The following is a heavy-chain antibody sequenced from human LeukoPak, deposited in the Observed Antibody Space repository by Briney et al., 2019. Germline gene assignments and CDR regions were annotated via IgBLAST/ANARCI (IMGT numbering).Heavy chain of an antibody. CDR2: ISNSGTT. CDR3: TRVVRGAVTSNCFDP. Sequence: SETLSLTCTVSGGSINDYYWTWIRQAPGKGLEWLGYISNSGTTDYNPSLKSRVTMSVDTSKNEFSLKVTSVTAADTAMYYCTRVVRGAVTSNCFDPWGQGTLVTVSS. CDR1: GGSINDYY. V-gene: IGHV4-59*01. J-gene: IGHJ5*02. D-gene: IGHD4-17*01.